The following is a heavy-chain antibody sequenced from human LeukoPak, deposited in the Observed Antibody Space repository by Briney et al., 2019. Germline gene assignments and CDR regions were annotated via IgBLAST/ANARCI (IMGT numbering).Heavy chain of an antibody. D-gene: IGHD4-11*01. V-gene: IGHV1-8*02. CDR3: ARGRFNTVRSSLDP. CDR1: GYTFTSYG. J-gene: IGHJ5*02. Sequence: GASVKVSCKASGYTFTSYGISWVRQAPGQGLEWMGWMNPNSGNTGYAQKFQGRVTMTRNTSISTANMELSSLRSEDTAVYYCARGRFNTVRSSLDPWGQGTLVTVSS. CDR2: MNPNSGNT.